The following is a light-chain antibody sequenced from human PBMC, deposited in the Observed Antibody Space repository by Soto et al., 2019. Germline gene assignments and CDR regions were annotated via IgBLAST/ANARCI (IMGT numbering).Light chain of an antibody. CDR2: SAS. J-gene: IGKJ5*01. Sequence: DIQMTQSPASLSVYVGDRVTITCRASQSINNYLNWYLQRPGQAPKLLIRSASTLQRGVPSRFSGSGSRTEFTLTIADLQPDDFGTYYCQQSLTMPITFGHGTRLEI. CDR3: QQSLTMPIT. CDR1: QSINNY. V-gene: IGKV1-39*01.